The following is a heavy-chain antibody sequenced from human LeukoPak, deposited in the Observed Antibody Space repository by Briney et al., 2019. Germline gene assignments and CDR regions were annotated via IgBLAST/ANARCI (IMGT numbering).Heavy chain of an antibody. CDR3: ARSDNFDWLLFYHI. D-gene: IGHD3-9*01. J-gene: IGHJ4*02. CDR1: GYTFTSYG. V-gene: IGHV1-18*01. Sequence: GASVKVSCKASGYTFTSYGISWVRQAPGQGLEWTGWISAYNGNTNYAQKLQGRATMTTDTSTSTAYMELRSLRSDDTAVYYCARSDNFDWLLFYHIWGQGTLVTVSS. CDR2: ISAYNGNT.